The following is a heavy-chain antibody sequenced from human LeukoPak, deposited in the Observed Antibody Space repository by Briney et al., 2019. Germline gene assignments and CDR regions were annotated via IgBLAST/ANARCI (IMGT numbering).Heavy chain of an antibody. V-gene: IGHV1-18*01. CDR1: GYTFTSYG. D-gene: IGHD2-2*02. CDR2: ISAYNGNT. J-gene: IGHJ4*02. Sequence: GASVKVSCKASGYTFTSYGISWVRQAPGQGLEWMGWISAYNGNTNYAQKLQGRVTMTTDTSTSTAYMELRSLRSDDTAVYYCARDIVVVPAAIGFGYWGQGTLVTVSS. CDR3: ARDIVVVPAAIGFGY.